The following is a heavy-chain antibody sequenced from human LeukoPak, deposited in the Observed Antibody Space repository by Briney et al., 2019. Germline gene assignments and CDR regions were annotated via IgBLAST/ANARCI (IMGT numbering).Heavy chain of an antibody. CDR2: INHSGST. D-gene: IGHD3-3*01. J-gene: IGHJ4*02. Sequence: SETLSLTCAVYGGSFSGYYWSWIRQPPGKGLEWFGEINHSGSTNYNPSLKSRVTISVDTSKNQFSLKLSPVTAADTAVYYCARGRYYDFWSGYYNYWGQGTLVTVSS. V-gene: IGHV4-34*01. CDR3: ARGRYYDFWSGYYNY. CDR1: GGSFSGYY.